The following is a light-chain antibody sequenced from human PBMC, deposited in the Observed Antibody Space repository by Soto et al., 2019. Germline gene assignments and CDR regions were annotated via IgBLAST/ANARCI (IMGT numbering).Light chain of an antibody. CDR1: QSISNY. CDR3: QQSYNAPRT. J-gene: IGKJ1*01. Sequence: DIPMTQSPYSLSASVGDRVTITCRASQSISNYLNWYQQKPGKAPRLLIHAASSLQSGVPSRFSGSGSGTDSTLTISSLQPEDFAIYYCQQSYNAPRTFGPGTKVEIK. CDR2: AAS. V-gene: IGKV1-39*01.